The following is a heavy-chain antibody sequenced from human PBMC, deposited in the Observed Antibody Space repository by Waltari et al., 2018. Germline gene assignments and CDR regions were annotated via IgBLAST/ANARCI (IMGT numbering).Heavy chain of an antibody. J-gene: IGHJ4*02. Sequence: EVQLLESGGGLVQPGEYLRLSCAASGLSFSTYAMSWVRQDPGTGLEVVSAISGSEVSTAYAKSVKFRLSILIDHSKSTLHLERNSLRAEYTAVDYCAKARGAGSHSADYFDAWGQGTRVTVS. CDR1: GLSFSTYA. CDR2: ISGSEVST. D-gene: IGHD3-10*01. V-gene: IGHV3-23*01. CDR3: AKARGAGSHSADYFDA.